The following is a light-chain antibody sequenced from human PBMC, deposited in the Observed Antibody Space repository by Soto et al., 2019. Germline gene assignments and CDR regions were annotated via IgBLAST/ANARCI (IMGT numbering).Light chain of an antibody. CDR3: AQGLATPFT. CDR1: RNLLHSNGYYY. CDR2: LGS. V-gene: IGKV2-28*01. J-gene: IGKJ4*01. Sequence: EIVLPQSPLSLPVTPGEPASISCRSSRNLLHSNGYYYLDWYLQKPGQSPQLLIYLGSNRASGVPDRFSGSGSGTDFTLTICRVGAEDVGVYFCAQGLATPFTFGAGTKVEIK.